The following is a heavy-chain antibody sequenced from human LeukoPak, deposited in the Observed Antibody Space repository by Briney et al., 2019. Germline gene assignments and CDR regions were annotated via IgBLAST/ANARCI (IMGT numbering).Heavy chain of an antibody. CDR3: AKEKDTIYFDL. CDR1: GFNFRAFT. D-gene: IGHD2-15*01. Sequence: PGGSLRLSCGAFGFNFRAFTMHWVRQAPGKGLEWVSLFSRNGVTAYYPESVRGRFTISRDNSKNSVYLQMDSLTTEDTAVYYCAKEKDTIYFDLWGQGTMVTVSA. J-gene: IGHJ3*01. V-gene: IGHV3-43*01. CDR2: FSRNGVTA.